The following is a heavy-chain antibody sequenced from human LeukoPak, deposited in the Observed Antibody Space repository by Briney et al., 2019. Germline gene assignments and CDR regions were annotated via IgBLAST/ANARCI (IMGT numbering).Heavy chain of an antibody. CDR3: ARGVRGGNDFDY. J-gene: IGHJ4*02. CDR2: IYHSGST. V-gene: IGHV4-30-2*01. D-gene: IGHD4-23*01. Sequence: PSETLSLTCAVSGGSISSGGYSWSWIRQPPGKGLEWIGYIYHSGSTYYNPSLKSRVTISVDRSKNQFPLKLSSVTAADTAVYYCARGVRGGNDFDYWGQGTLVTVSS. CDR1: GGSISSGGYS.